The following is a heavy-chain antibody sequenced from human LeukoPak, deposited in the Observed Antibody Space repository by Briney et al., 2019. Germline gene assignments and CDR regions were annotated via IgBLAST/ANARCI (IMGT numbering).Heavy chain of an antibody. CDR2: ISGSGGST. Sequence: GGSLRLSCAASGFTFSSYAMSWVRQAPGKGLEWVSAISGSGGSTYYADSVKGRFTISRDNSKNTLYLQMNSLRAEDTAVYYCAKDSYTTHLMIQYYFDYWGQGTLVTVSS. V-gene: IGHV3-23*01. J-gene: IGHJ4*02. D-gene: IGHD1-1*01. CDR3: AKDSYTTHLMIQYYFDY. CDR1: GFTFSSYA.